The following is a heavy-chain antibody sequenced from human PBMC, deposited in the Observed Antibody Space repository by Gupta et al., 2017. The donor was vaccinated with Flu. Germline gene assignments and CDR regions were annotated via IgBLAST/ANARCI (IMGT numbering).Heavy chain of an antibody. D-gene: IGHD3-9*01. J-gene: IGHJ6*02. CDR3: TRARYGSTYGMDV. V-gene: IGHV3-74*01. Sequence: YADSVKGRFTISRDNAKNTLYLEMNSLRVEDTAVYYCTRARYGSTYGMDVWGQGTTVTVSS.